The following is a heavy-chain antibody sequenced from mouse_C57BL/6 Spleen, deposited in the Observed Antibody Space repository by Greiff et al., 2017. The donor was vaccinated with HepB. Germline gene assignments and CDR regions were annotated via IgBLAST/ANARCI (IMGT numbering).Heavy chain of an antibody. CDR1: GFNIKDDY. CDR2: IDPENGDT. J-gene: IGHJ2*01. Sequence: VQLQQSGAELVRPGASVKLSCTASGFNIKDDYMHWVKQRPEQGLEWIGWIDPENGDTEYASKFQGKATITEDTSSNTAYLQLSSLTSEDTAVYYCTPADGYYVLWGQGTTLTVSS. D-gene: IGHD2-3*01. CDR3: TPADGYYVL. V-gene: IGHV14-4*01.